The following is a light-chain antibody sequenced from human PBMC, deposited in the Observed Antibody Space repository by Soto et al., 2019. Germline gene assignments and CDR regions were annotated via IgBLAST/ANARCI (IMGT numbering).Light chain of an antibody. V-gene: IGKV1-39*01. Sequence: DIQMTQSPSSLSASVGDRVTITCRARQSISSYLNWYQQKPGKAPTLLIYAASSLQSGVPSRFSGSGSGTDFTLTISSLQPEDFATYYCQQSYTAPQTFGQGTKVEIK. CDR3: QQSYTAPQT. CDR2: AAS. J-gene: IGKJ1*01. CDR1: QSISSY.